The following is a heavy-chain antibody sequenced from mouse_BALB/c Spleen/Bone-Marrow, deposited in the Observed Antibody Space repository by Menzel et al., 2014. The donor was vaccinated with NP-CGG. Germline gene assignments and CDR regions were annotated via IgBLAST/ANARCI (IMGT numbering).Heavy chain of an antibody. CDR3: ARQTYYDYDGYFDY. Sequence: EVKLMESGGDLVKPGGSLKLSCAASGFTFSSYGMSWVRQTPDKRLEWVATISSGGSYTYYPDSVKGRFTISRDNAKSTLYLQMRSLRSEDTAMYYCARQTYYDYDGYFDYWGQDTTLTVSS. J-gene: IGHJ2*01. CDR2: ISSGGSYT. D-gene: IGHD2-4*01. CDR1: GFTFSSYG. V-gene: IGHV5-6*01.